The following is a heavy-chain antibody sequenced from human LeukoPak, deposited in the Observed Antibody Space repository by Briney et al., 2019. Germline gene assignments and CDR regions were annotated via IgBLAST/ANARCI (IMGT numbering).Heavy chain of an antibody. CDR2: IYHSET. V-gene: IGHV4-30-4*07. Sequence: SQTLSLTCTVSGGSISSGGYSWSWIRQPPGKGLEWIGYIYHSETYYNPSLKSRVTISADTSKDQFSLKLSSVTAADTAVYYCASHSGGYAYWGQGTLVTVSS. D-gene: IGHD5-12*01. J-gene: IGHJ4*02. CDR3: ASHSGGYAY. CDR1: GGSISSGGYS.